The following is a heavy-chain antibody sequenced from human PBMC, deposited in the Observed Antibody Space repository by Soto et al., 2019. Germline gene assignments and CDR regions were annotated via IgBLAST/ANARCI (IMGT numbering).Heavy chain of an antibody. CDR1: GYTFTTYD. CDR3: ARGRGWRDQ. CDR2: MDPKSGHT. Sequence: ASVKVSCKASGYTFTTYDISWVRQATGQGLEWMGCMDPKSGHTDYAAKFQGRVTMTRNTSISTAYMELSSLRSDDTAVYYCARGRGWRDQWGPGTMLTVST. V-gene: IGHV1-8*01. D-gene: IGHD6-19*01. J-gene: IGHJ4*02.